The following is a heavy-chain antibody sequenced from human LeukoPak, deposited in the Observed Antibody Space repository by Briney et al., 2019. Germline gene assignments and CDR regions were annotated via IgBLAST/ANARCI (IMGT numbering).Heavy chain of an antibody. CDR1: GFTFSDYY. CDR2: ISSSGSTI. J-gene: IGHJ6*02. V-gene: IGHV3-11*01. D-gene: IGHD1-14*01. Sequence: GGSLRLSCAASGFTFSDYYRSWIRQAPGKGLEWVPYISSSGSTIYYADSVKGRFTISRDNAKNSLYLQMNSLRAEDTAVYYCARARNYYGMDVWGQGTTVTVSS. CDR3: ARARNYYGMDV.